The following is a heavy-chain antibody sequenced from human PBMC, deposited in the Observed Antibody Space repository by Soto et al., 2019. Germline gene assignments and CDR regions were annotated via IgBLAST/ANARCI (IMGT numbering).Heavy chain of an antibody. CDR3: ARYGNRGYSYVYGDY. CDR1: GYTSTSYA. V-gene: IGHV1-3*01. Sequence: ASVKVSCKASGYTSTSYAMHWVRQAPGQRLEWMGWINAGNGNTKYSQKYQGRVTITRDTSASTAYMELGSLRSEDTAFFFCARYGNRGYSYVYGDYWGQGTLVTVSS. D-gene: IGHD5-18*01. CDR2: INAGNGNT. J-gene: IGHJ4*02.